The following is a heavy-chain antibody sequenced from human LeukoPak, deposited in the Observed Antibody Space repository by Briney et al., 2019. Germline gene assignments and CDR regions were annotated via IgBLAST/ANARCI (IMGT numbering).Heavy chain of an antibody. V-gene: IGHV4-4*07. CDR3: GGNCYSGVIDY. J-gene: IGHJ4*02. CDR2: IYTSGYT. Sequence: SETLSLTCTVSGGSISSYYWSWVRQPAGKGLEWIGRIYTSGYTNYNPSPKSRVTMSVDTSKNQFSLKLTSVTDADAAVYCSGGNCYSGVIDYWGQGTQVIVSS. CDR1: GGSISSYY. D-gene: IGHD2-15*01.